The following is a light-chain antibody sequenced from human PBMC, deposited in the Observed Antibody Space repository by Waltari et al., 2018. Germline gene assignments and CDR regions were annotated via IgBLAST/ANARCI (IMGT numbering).Light chain of an antibody. CDR2: LAS. CDR1: QSVLYSSNNKNY. CDR3: QQYYSTPRWT. V-gene: IGKV4-1*01. J-gene: IGKJ1*01. Sequence: DIVMTQSPDSLAVSLGERATINCKSSQSVLYSSNNKNYLAWYQQKPVQPPKRLIYLASTRESGVPDRFSGSGSGTDFTLTISSLQAEDVAVYYCQQYYSTPRWTFGQGTKVEIK.